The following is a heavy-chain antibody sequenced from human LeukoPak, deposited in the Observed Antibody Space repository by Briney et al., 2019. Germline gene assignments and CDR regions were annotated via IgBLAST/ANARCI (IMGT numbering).Heavy chain of an antibody. Sequence: PGGSLRLSCSASAFTFSNYVINWVRQALGKGLEWVSTVSASGENSYHADSVKGRFSISRDNSKNTVSLQMNSLRAEDTAVYYCSKSGPGTMAFDAFDIWGQGTVVTVSS. D-gene: IGHD2-8*01. J-gene: IGHJ3*02. CDR2: VSASGENS. CDR1: AFTFSNYV. CDR3: SKSGPGTMAFDAFDI. V-gene: IGHV3-23*01.